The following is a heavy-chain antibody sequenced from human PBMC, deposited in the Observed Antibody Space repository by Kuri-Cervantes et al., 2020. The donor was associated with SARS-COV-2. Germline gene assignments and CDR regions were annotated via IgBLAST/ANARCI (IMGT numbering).Heavy chain of an antibody. Sequence: GGSLRLSCAASGFTFSNSDMNWVRQAPGKGLEWVSGVSWNGSRTHYADSVKGRFIISRDNSRNFLYQQMNSLRPEDMAVYYCVRGMGAGATSWSFDYWGQGTLVTVSS. V-gene: IGHV3-19*01. D-gene: IGHD1-26*01. CDR3: VRGMGAGATSWSFDY. CDR2: VSWNGSRT. J-gene: IGHJ4*02. CDR1: GFTFSNSD.